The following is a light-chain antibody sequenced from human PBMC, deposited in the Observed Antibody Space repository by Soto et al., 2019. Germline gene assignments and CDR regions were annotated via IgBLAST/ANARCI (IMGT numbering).Light chain of an antibody. CDR3: QSYDSRLSGSL. J-gene: IGLJ2*01. CDR1: SSSIGSNY. CDR2: RDS. Sequence: QSVLTQPPSASGTPGQRVTISCSESSSSIGSNYIYWYQQLPGTAPKLLIYRDSQRPSGVPDRFSGSKSGTSASLAISGLRSEDEADYYCQSYDSRLSGSLFGGGTKLTVL. V-gene: IGLV1-47*01.